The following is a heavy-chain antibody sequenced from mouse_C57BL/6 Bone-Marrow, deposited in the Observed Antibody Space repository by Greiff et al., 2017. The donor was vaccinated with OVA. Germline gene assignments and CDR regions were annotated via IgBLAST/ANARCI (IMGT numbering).Heavy chain of an antibody. D-gene: IGHD1-1*01. Sequence: DVHLVESGGGLVKPGGSLKLSCAASGFTFSDYGMHWVRQAPEKGLEWVAYISSGSSTIYYADTVKGRFTISRDNAKNTLFLQMTSLRSEDTAMYYCARGYYGSSYGGFAYWGQGTLVTVSA. CDR1: GFTFSDYG. CDR3: ARGYYGSSYGGFAY. CDR2: ISSGSSTI. J-gene: IGHJ3*01. V-gene: IGHV5-17*01.